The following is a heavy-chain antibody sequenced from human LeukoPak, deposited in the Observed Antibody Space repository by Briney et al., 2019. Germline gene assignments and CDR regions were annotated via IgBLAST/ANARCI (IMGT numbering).Heavy chain of an antibody. D-gene: IGHD5-12*01. CDR2: ISTSGGST. V-gene: IGHV3-23*01. CDR1: GFTFNNYA. Sequence: PGGSLRLSCAASGFTFNNYAMTWIRQAPGKGLEWVSTISTSGGSTYYADSVKGRFTISRDNSKNTLYLQMNSLRAEDTAVYYCARASTRGYSGYDFDYWGQGTLVTVSS. J-gene: IGHJ4*02. CDR3: ARASTRGYSGYDFDY.